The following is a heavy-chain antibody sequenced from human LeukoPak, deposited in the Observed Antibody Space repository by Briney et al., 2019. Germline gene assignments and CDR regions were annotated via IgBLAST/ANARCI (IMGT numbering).Heavy chain of an antibody. V-gene: IGHV3-11*04. Sequence: GGSLRLSCAASGFTFSDYYMSWIRQAPGKGLEWVSYISSSGSTIYYADSVKGRFTISRDNAKNSLYLQMNSLRAEDTAVYYCARDPSSGWYLKGWFDPWGQGTLVTVSS. J-gene: IGHJ5*02. CDR3: ARDPSSGWYLKGWFDP. CDR1: GFTFSDYY. CDR2: ISSSGSTI. D-gene: IGHD6-19*01.